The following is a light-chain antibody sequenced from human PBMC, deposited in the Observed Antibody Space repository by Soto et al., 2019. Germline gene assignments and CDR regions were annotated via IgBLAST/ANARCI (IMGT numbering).Light chain of an antibody. Sequence: QSVLTQPPSVSGAPGQRVTISCTGSSSNIGAGYDVHWYQQLPGTAPKLLIYGNSNRPSGVPDRLSGSKSGTPASLAITGLQAEDEADYYCQSYDSSLSAHVVFGGGTKLTVL. CDR1: SSNIGAGYD. CDR3: QSYDSSLSAHVV. V-gene: IGLV1-40*01. J-gene: IGLJ2*01. CDR2: GNS.